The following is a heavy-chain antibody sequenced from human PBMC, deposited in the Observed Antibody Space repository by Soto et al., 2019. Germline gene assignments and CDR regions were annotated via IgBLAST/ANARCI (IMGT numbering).Heavy chain of an antibody. CDR2: ISAYNGNT. CDR3: ARDDSSGWYGYYYYYGMDV. D-gene: IGHD6-19*01. J-gene: IGHJ6*02. CDR1: GYTFTSYG. Sequence: QVQLVQSGAEVKKPGASVKVSCKASGYTFTSYGISWVRQAPGQGLEWMGWISAYNGNTNYAQKLQGRVTITTDTTTSTAYMELRSLRSDDTAVYYCARDDSSGWYGYYYYYGMDVWGQGTTVTVSS. V-gene: IGHV1-18*01.